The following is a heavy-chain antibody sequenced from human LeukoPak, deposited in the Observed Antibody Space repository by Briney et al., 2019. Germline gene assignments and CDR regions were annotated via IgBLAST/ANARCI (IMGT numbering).Heavy chain of an antibody. CDR1: GYIFTDYY. J-gene: IGHJ6*03. Sequence: ASVKVSCKASGYIFTDYYMHWVRQAPGQGLEWRGWISAYNGNTNYAQKLQGRVTMTTDTSTSTAYMELRSLRSDDTAVYYCAREHSSSWYDVTKEAYYYYYMDVWGKGTTVTVSS. D-gene: IGHD6-13*01. CDR2: ISAYNGNT. CDR3: AREHSSSWYDVTKEAYYYYYMDV. V-gene: IGHV1-18*04.